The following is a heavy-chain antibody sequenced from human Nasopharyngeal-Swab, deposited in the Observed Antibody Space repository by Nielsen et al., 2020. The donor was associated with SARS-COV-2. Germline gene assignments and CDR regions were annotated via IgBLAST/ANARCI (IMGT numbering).Heavy chain of an antibody. V-gene: IGHV3-7*01. D-gene: IGHD3-16*01. CDR1: EFTISGFS. J-gene: IGHJ4*02. CDR3: AASRGTAVDYFDY. CDR2: INEDGSDK. Sequence: GESLKISCVASEFTISGFSMTWVRQAPGKGLEWVADINEDGSDKYYVDSVKGRFTISRDNAKNSLFLQLNGLRAEDSAVYYCAASRGTAVDYFDYWGQGTLVTVSS.